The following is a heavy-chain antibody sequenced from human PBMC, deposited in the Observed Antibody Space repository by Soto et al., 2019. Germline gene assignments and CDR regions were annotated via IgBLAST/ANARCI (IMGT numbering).Heavy chain of an antibody. CDR3: ARRQISPPTRGAASARGGMDV. V-gene: IGHV3-23*01. Sequence: GSLRLSCAASGFTFSSYAMSWVRQAPGKGLEWVAAICGSGGGTYYADSVKGRFTISRDNSKNTLFLHMSSLRAEDTAVYYCARRQISPPTRGAASARGGMDVWGQGTTVTVSS. CDR2: ICGSGGGT. D-gene: IGHD6-13*01. CDR1: GFTFSSYA. J-gene: IGHJ6*02.